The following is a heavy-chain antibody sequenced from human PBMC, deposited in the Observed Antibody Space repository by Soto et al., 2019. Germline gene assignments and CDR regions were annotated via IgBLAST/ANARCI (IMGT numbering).Heavy chain of an antibody. D-gene: IGHD6-6*01. CDR1: GGTFSSYA. J-gene: IGHJ4*02. CDR2: IIPIFGTA. CDR3: ARDQREYSSFPSGCFAS. Sequence: QVQLVQSGAEVKKPGSSVKVSCKASGGTFSSYAISWVRQAPGQGLEWMGGIIPIFGTANYAQKFQGRVTLNAEESTSPAYLELSSVSSEDTAVYHCARDQREYSSFPSGCFASGGQGTLVPVSS. V-gene: IGHV1-69*01.